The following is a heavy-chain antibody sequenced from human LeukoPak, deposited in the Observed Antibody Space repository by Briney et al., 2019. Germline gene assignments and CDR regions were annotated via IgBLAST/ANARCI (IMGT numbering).Heavy chain of an antibody. Sequence: ASVKVSCKASGYTFTSYGISWVRQAPGQGLEWMGWISAYNGNTYYAQKLQGRVTMTTDTSTSTAYMELRSLRSDDTAVYYCARVDRLLWFEEFYGMDVWGKGTTVTVSS. CDR3: ARVDRLLWFEEFYGMDV. CDR2: ISAYNGNT. D-gene: IGHD3-10*01. CDR1: GYTFTSYG. J-gene: IGHJ6*04. V-gene: IGHV1-18*04.